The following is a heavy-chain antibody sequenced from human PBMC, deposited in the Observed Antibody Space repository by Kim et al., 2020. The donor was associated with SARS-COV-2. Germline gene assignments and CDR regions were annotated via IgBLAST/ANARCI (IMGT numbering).Heavy chain of an antibody. Sequence: GGSLRLSCAASGYTVSNYYMHWVRQAPGKGLEWVSVIYCGGNTIYSAYAVGRRFIFSSHNSNNTHYQIMNIRGAETAAEYCGANDLFYGAGYFEYWGQG. CDR3: ANDLFYGAGYFEY. D-gene: IGHD3-10*01. CDR2: IYCGGNTI. CDR1: GYTVSNYY. J-gene: IGHJ4*02. V-gene: IGHV3-30*18.